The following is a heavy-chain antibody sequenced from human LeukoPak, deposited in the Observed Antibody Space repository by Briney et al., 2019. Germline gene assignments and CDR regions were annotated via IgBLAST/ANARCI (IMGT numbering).Heavy chain of an antibody. D-gene: IGHD3-22*01. CDR2: IYYSGST. CDR1: GVSISSSSYY. V-gene: IGHV4-39*01. J-gene: IGHJ4*02. Sequence: SETLSLTGTVSGVSISSSSYYWGWIRQPPGKGLEWIGSIYYSGSTYYNPSLKSRVTISVDTSKNQFSLKLSSVTAADTAVYYCAHRGPYYYDSSGYYGYWGQGTLVTVSS. CDR3: AHRGPYYYDSSGYYGY.